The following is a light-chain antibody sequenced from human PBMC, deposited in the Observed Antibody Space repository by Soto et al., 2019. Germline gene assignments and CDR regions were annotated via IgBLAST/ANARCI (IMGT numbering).Light chain of an antibody. J-gene: IGKJ2*01. CDR2: GAS. CDR1: QSVSSSY. Sequence: EIVLTQSPGTLSLSPGERATLSCRASQSVSSSYLAWYQQKPGQAPRLLIYGASSRATGIPDRFSGSGSGTDFTLTISRLEPEDFAVYYCQQYGSSPVTFRQGTKLEIK. V-gene: IGKV3-20*01. CDR3: QQYGSSPVT.